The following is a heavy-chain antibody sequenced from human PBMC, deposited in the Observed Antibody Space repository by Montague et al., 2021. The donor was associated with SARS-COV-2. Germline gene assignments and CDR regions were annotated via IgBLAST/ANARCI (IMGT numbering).Heavy chain of an antibody. CDR2: YYSGST. J-gene: IGHJ6*02. D-gene: IGHD6-13*01. CDR3: ARVGRQQLVRLSGMDV. V-gene: IGHV4-39*07. Sequence: YYSGSTSYNPSLESRVTISVDTSNNQFSLKLSSVAAADTAVYYCARVGRQQLVRLSGMDVWGQGTTGKVSS.